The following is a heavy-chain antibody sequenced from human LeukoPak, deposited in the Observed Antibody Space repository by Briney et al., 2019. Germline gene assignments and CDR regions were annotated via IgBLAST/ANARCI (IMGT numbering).Heavy chain of an antibody. CDR1: GYTFTGYY. CDR2: INPNSGGT. Sequence: ASVKVSFKASGYTFTGYYMHWVRQAPGQGLEWMGWINPNSGGTNYEQKFQGRVTMTRDTSISTAYMELSRLRSDDTAVYYCARDLHQDTYATTLGDSWGQGTLVTVS. CDR3: ARDLHQDTYATTLGDS. D-gene: IGHD3-16*01. J-gene: IGHJ4*02. V-gene: IGHV1-2*02.